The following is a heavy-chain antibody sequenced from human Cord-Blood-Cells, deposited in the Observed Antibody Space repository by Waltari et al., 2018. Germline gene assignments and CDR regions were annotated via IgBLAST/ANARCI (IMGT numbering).Heavy chain of an antibody. CDR2: IIPIFGTA. V-gene: IGHV1-69*06. Sequence: QVQLVQSGAEVKKPGSSVKVSCKASGGTFSSYAISWVRQAPGHGLEWMGGIIPIFGTANYAQKFQGRVTITADKSTSTAYMELSSLRSEDTAVYYCARGSGTTGRFYYYYGMDVWGQGTTVTVSS. CDR3: ARGSGTTGRFYYYYGMDV. CDR1: GGTFSSYA. D-gene: IGHD1-1*01. J-gene: IGHJ6*02.